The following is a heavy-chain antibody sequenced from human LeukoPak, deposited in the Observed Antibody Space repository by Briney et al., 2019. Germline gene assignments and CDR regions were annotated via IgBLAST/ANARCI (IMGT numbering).Heavy chain of an antibody. D-gene: IGHD3-9*01. V-gene: IGHV3-48*04. CDR1: GFTFRTSG. Sequence: GGSLRLSCAASGFTFRTSGMNWVRQAPGKGLGWVSYISSSGSTIYYADSVKGRFTISRDNAKNSLYLQMNSLRAEDTAVYYCARDSADNLDWGQGTLVTVSS. CDR2: ISSSGSTI. J-gene: IGHJ4*02. CDR3: ARDSADNLD.